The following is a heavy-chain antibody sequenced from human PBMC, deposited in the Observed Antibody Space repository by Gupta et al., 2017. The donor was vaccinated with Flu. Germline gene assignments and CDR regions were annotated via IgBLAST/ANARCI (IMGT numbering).Heavy chain of an antibody. D-gene: IGHD2-15*01. V-gene: IGHV3-30*18. CDR3: AKETYCTADTCYSHYFDY. J-gene: IGHJ4*02. CDR2: ISYDGTNK. CDR1: GFPFSIYC. Sequence: QVQLVESGGGVVQPGKSLRLSCAASGFPFSIYCLHWFRPPPGKWLEWVAVISYDGTNKYYADSVKGRFTSSRDNSKNTLYLQMNSLRAEDTAVYYCAKETYCTADTCYSHYFDYWGQGTLVTVSS.